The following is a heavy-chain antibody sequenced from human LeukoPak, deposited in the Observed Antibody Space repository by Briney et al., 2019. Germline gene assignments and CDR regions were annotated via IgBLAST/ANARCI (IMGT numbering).Heavy chain of an antibody. V-gene: IGHV3-30-3*01. CDR2: ISYDGSNK. CDR1: GFTFSSYA. D-gene: IGHD6-6*01. CDR3: AGLVAAYPLDY. Sequence: GGSLRLSCAASGFTFSSYAMHWVRQAPGKGLEWVAVISYDGSNKYCADSVKGRFTISRDNSKNTLYLQMNSLRAEDTAVYYCAGLVAAYPLDYWGQGTLVTVSS. J-gene: IGHJ4*02.